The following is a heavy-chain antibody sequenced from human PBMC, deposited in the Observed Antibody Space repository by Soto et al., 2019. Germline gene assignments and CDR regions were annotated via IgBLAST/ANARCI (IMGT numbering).Heavy chain of an antibody. Sequence: SGPPLVNPTHTLTLPCPLSGFSLSTSGLRVLWIRQPPGKALEWLARIDWDDDKFYSTSLKTRLTISKDTSKNQVVLTMTNMDPVDTATYYCARTRGHDAWDYWGQGNLVTSPQ. CDR3: ARTRGHDAWDY. CDR1: GFSLSTSGLR. J-gene: IGHJ4*02. D-gene: IGHD1-1*01. CDR2: IDWDDDK. V-gene: IGHV2-70*04.